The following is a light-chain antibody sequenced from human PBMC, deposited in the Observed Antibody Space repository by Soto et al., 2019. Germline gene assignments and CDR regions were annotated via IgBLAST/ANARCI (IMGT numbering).Light chain of an antibody. CDR1: QSVTSSY. CDR3: QQFSSSSYT. CDR2: SAS. V-gene: IGKV3-20*01. J-gene: IGKJ2*01. Sequence: DIVVTQSPGALSLSPGDRATLSCRASQSVTSSYLAWYQQKPGHPPRLLIYSASSRATGIPDRFSGSGSGTDFTLTISRLEPEDFAVYYCQQFSSSSYTFGQGTKLEIK.